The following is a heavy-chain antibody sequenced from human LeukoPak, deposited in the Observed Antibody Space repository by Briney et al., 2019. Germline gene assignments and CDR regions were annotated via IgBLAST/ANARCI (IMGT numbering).Heavy chain of an antibody. CDR3: ARRSGYRYYYYMDV. CDR1: GYSISSGYY. Sequence: PSETLSLTCTVSGYSISSGYYWGWIRQPPGKGLEWIGSIYHSGSTNYNPSLKSRVTISVDTSKNQFSLKLSSVTAADTAVYYCARRSGYRYYYYMDVWGKGTTVTVSS. J-gene: IGHJ6*03. V-gene: IGHV4-38-2*02. D-gene: IGHD5-12*01. CDR2: IYHSGST.